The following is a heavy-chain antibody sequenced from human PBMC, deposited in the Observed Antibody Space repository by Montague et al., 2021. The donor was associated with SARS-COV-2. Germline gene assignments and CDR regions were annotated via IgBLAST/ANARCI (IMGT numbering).Heavy chain of an antibody. CDR2: INHSGST. J-gene: IGHJ6*02. CDR3: ARVRYYGWRASLGMDD. Sequence: SETLSLTCAVYGGSFSGYYWSWIRQPPGKGLEWIGEINHSGSTNYNPSLKSRVTISVDTSKNQFPLKLSSVTAADTAVYYCARVRYYGWRASLGMDDWGQGTPVTVSS. D-gene: IGHD3-10*01. V-gene: IGHV4-34*01. CDR1: GGSFSGYY.